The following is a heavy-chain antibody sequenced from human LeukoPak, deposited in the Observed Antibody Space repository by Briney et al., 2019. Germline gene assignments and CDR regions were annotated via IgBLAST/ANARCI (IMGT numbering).Heavy chain of an antibody. Sequence: SETLSLTCTVSGGSISSSSYYWGWIRQPPGKGLEWIGSIYYSGSTYYNPSLKSRVTISVDTSKNQFSLKLSSVTAADTAVYYCAGASSGYRYYFDYWGQGTLVTVPS. D-gene: IGHD3-22*01. CDR1: GGSISSSSYY. V-gene: IGHV4-39*01. J-gene: IGHJ4*02. CDR3: AGASSGYRYYFDY. CDR2: IYYSGST.